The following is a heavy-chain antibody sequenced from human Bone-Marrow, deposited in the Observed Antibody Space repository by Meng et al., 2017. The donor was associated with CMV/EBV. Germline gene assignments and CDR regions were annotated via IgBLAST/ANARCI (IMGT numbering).Heavy chain of an antibody. CDR3: ARARSYGMDV. Sequence: GESLKISCAASGFTFSSYSMNWVRQAPGKGLEWVSSISSSSSYIYYADSVKGRFTISRDNAKNSLYLQMNSLGAEDTAVYYCARARSYGMDVWGQGTTVTVSS. V-gene: IGHV3-21*01. CDR1: GFTFSSYS. J-gene: IGHJ6*02. CDR2: ISSSSSYI.